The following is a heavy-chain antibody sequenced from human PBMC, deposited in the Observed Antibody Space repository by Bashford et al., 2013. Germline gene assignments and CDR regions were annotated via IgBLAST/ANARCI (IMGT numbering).Heavy chain of an antibody. V-gene: IGHV1-8*03. CDR3: ASSLVFCGSGYCFVDY. D-gene: IGHD3-22*01. CDR1: GYTFTSYD. CDR2: MNPNSGNT. J-gene: IGHJ4*02. Sequence: ASVKVSCKASGYTFTSYDINWVRQATGQGLEWMGWMNPNSGNTGYAQKFQGRVTITRNTSISTAYMELSSLRSEDTAVYYCASSLVFCGSGYCFVDYWGQGTLVTVSS.